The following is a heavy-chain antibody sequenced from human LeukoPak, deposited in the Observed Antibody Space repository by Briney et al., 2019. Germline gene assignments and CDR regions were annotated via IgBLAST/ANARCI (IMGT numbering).Heavy chain of an antibody. Sequence: SGGSLRLSCAASGFTVNSNHMTWVRQAPGKGLEWVSIIYRTGTTYYADSVKGRFTISRDNSKNTLYLQMNNLRADDTAVYYCARQTDSGYDCWGQGTPVTVSS. D-gene: IGHD5-12*01. CDR3: ARQTDSGYDC. CDR1: GFTVNSNH. CDR2: IYRTGTT. V-gene: IGHV3-66*04. J-gene: IGHJ4*02.